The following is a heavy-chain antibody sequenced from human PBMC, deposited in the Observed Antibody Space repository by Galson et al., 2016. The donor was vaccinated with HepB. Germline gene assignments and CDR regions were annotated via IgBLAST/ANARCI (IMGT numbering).Heavy chain of an antibody. CDR3: ARQPWVDYDGGWFDR. J-gene: IGHJ5*02. Sequence: QSGAEVKKPGESLKISCKGSGYSFTSYWIAWVRQMPGKGLEWMGIIHPGVSETKYSPSFQGQVSISVDKSTSTAYLQWSSLKASDTAMYFCARQPWVDYDGGWFDRWGQGTLVTVSS. V-gene: IGHV5-51*01. CDR1: GYSFTSYW. D-gene: IGHD4-17*01. CDR2: IHPGVSET.